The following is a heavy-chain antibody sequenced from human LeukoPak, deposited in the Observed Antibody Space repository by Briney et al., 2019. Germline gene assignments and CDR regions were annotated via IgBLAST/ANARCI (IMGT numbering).Heavy chain of an antibody. CDR3: ASSSQGIAAKYNWFDP. D-gene: IGHD6-13*01. J-gene: IGHJ5*02. V-gene: IGHV1-69*13. CDR1: GGTFSSYA. CDR2: IIPIFGTA. Sequence: SVKVSCKASGGTFSSYAISWVRQAPGQGLGWMGGIIPIFGTANYAQKFQGRVTVTADESTSTAYMELSSLRSEDTAVYYCASSSQGIAAKYNWFDPWGQGTLVTVSS.